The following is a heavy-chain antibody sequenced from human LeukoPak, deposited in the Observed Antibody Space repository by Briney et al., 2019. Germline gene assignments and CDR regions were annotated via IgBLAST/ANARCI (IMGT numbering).Heavy chain of an antibody. J-gene: IGHJ5*02. V-gene: IGHV4-4*09. CDR3: ARGRYCSSTSCYKGRWFDP. D-gene: IGHD2-2*02. Sequence: SETLSLTCTVSGGSISSYNWSWIRQPPGKGLEWIGYIYTSGSTNYNPSLKSRVTISVDTSKNQFSLKLSSVTAADTAVYYCARGRYCSSTSCYKGRWFDPWGQGTLVTVSS. CDR2: IYTSGST. CDR1: GGSISSYN.